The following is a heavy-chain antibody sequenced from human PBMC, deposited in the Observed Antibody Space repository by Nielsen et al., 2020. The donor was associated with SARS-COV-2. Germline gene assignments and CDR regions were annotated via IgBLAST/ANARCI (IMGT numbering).Heavy chain of an antibody. CDR1: GGSISSGGYY. D-gene: IGHD3-9*01. CDR2: IYYSGST. V-gene: IGHV4-31*03. CDR3: ARATRILRYGGSNWFDP. Sequence: SETLSLTCTVSGGSISSGGYYWSWIRQHPGKGLEWIGYIYYSGSTYYNPSLKSRVTISVDTSKNQFSLKLSSVTAADTAVYYCARATRILRYGGSNWFDPWGQGTLVTVSS. J-gene: IGHJ5*02.